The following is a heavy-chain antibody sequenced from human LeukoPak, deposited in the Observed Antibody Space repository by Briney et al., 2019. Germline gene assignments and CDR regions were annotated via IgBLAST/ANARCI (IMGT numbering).Heavy chain of an antibody. CDR2: LYASGSA. CDR1: GFTFSDYY. V-gene: IGHV3-53*01. J-gene: IGHJ4*02. Sequence: GGSLRLSCAASGFTFSDYYMSWVRQAPGKGLEWVSVLYASGSAYYADSVKGRFTISRDNSKNTLYLQMNSLRAEDTAVYYCARVIAAAGIDYFDYWGQGTLVTVSS. CDR3: ARVIAAAGIDYFDY. D-gene: IGHD6-13*01.